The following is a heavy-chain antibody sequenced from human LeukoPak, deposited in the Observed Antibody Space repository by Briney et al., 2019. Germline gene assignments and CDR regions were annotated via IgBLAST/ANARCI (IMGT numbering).Heavy chain of an antibody. Sequence: GGSLRLSCAASGFTFSSYAMSWVRQAPGKGLEWVSYISSSSSTIYYADSVKGRFTISRDNAKNSLYLQMNSLRAEDTAVYYCATVQSYCSSTSCYERGFDPWGQGTLVTVSS. D-gene: IGHD2-2*01. CDR3: ATVQSYCSSTSCYERGFDP. J-gene: IGHJ5*02. CDR1: GFTFSSYA. CDR2: ISSSSSTI. V-gene: IGHV3-48*04.